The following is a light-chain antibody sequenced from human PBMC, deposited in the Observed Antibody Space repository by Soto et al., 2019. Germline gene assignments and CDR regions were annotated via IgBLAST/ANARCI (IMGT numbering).Light chain of an antibody. J-gene: IGLJ2*01. CDR2: DDS. Sequence: QSALTQPRSVSGSPGQSVTISCTGTSSDVGGYNYVSWYQQHPGKAPKPMIYDDSKRPSGVPDRFSGSKSGNTASLTISGLQAEDEADYYCSSYTSSSTVVFGGGTKLTVL. CDR3: SSYTSSSTVV. CDR1: SSDVGGYNY. V-gene: IGLV2-11*01.